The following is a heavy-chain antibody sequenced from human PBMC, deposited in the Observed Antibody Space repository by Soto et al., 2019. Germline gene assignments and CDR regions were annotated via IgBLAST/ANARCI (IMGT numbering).Heavy chain of an antibody. CDR3: ARGNVARGYSYGFDH. J-gene: IGHJ4*02. CDR1: GGSASSGSYY. Sequence: SATLSLTCTFSGGSASSGSYYWSWIRQPPGKGLEWIGYIYYSGSTNYNPSLKSRVTISVDTSKNQFSLKLSSVTAADTAVYYCARGNVARGYSYGFDHWGQGTPGT. V-gene: IGHV4-61*01. CDR2: IYYSGST. D-gene: IGHD5-18*01.